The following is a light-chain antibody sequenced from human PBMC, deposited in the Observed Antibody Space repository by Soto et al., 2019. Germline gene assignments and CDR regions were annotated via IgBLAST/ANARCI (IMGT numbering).Light chain of an antibody. V-gene: IGKV1-6*01. CDR2: GAS. Sequence: KMTQSPSALSASVGDRVTITCRASQDISDDVGWYQQTPGKAPKLLISGASRLQSGVPSRFSGSGSGAAFTLTITSLRPEDSATYYCLQNHNYPRTFGQGTKVDI. CDR3: LQNHNYPRT. J-gene: IGKJ1*01. CDR1: QDISDD.